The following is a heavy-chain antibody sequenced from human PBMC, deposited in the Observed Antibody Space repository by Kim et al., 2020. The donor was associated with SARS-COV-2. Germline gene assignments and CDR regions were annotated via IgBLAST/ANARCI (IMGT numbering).Heavy chain of an antibody. CDR3: AKDSWYSGSSGFIDY. D-gene: IGHD6-19*01. Sequence: GWSLRLSCAASGFTFDDYAMHWVRQAPGKGLEWVSLISGDGGSTYYADSVKGRFTISRDNSKNSLYLQMNSLRTEDTALYYCAKDSWYSGSSGFIDYWGQGTLVTVSS. V-gene: IGHV3-43*02. CDR2: ISGDGGST. CDR1: GFTFDDYA. J-gene: IGHJ4*02.